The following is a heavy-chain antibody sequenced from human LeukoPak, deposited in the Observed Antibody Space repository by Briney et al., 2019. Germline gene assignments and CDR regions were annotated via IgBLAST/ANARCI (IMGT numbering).Heavy chain of an antibody. J-gene: IGHJ4*02. CDR1: GFTFSTYS. CDR3: ARGTTGGYSPSH. V-gene: IGHV3-21*01. Sequence: GGSLRLSCAASGFTFSTYSMNWVRQAPGKGLEWVSSISGSSSYTFYADSVRGRFTISRDNAKNSLYLQMNSLRAEDTAVYYCARGTTGGYSPSHWGQGTLVTVSS. D-gene: IGHD5-12*01. CDR2: ISGSSSYT.